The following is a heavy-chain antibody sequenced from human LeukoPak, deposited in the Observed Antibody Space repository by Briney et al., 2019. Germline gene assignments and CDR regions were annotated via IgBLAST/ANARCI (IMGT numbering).Heavy chain of an antibody. CDR2: IYYSGST. J-gene: IGHJ3*02. V-gene: IGHV4-61*01. CDR3: ARAPYDAFDI. CDR1: GGSVSSGSYY. Sequence: PSETLSLTCTVSGGSVSSGSYYWSWIRQPPGRGLEWIGYIYYSGSTNYNPSLKSRVTISVDTSKNQFSLKLSSVTAADTAVYYCARAPYDAFDIWGQGTMVTVSS.